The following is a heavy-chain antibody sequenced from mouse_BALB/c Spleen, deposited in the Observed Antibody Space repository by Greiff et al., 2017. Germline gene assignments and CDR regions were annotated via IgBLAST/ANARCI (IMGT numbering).Heavy chain of an antibody. J-gene: IGHJ3*01. Sequence: LVESGAELVRPGASVTLSCKASGYTFTDYEMHWVKQTPVHGLEWIGAIDPETGGTAYNQKFKGKATLTADKSSSTAYMELRSLTSEDSAVYYCTRYAWFAYWGQGTLVTVSA. CDR2: IDPETGGT. CDR3: TRYAWFAY. V-gene: IGHV1-15*01. CDR1: GYTFTDYE.